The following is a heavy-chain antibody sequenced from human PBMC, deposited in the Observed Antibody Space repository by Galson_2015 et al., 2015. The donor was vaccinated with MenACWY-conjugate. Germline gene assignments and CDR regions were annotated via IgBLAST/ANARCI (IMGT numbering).Heavy chain of an antibody. CDR2: TYYRSQWKN. Sequence: CAISGDSVSTNSAAWNWIRQSPSRGLEWLGRTYYRSQWKNDYAVSVKSRITINSDTSKNQFSLQLNSVTSEDTAVYYCARDLGSGSNNWFDPWGQGTLVTVSS. CDR3: ARDLGSGSNNWFDP. V-gene: IGHV6-1*01. D-gene: IGHD5-12*01. CDR1: GDSVSTNSAA. J-gene: IGHJ5*02.